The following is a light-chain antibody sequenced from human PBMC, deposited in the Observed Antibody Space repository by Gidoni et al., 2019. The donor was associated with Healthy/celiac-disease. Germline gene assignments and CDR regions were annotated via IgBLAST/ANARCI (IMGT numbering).Light chain of an antibody. CDR1: ALPKQY. V-gene: IGLV3-25*02. Sequence: SYALTQPPSVSVSPGQTARIPCSGDALPKQYAYWYQQKTGQAPVLVIYKDSERPSGIPELFSGSSSGTTVTLTISGVQAEDEADYYCQSADSSGTFVVFGGGTKLTVL. J-gene: IGLJ2*01. CDR2: KDS. CDR3: QSADSSGTFVV.